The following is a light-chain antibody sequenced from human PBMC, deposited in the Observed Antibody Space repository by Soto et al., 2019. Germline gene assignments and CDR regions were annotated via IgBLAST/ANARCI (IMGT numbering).Light chain of an antibody. CDR3: SSYAGSNFVV. CDR2: EVS. CDR1: SSDVGGYNY. V-gene: IGLV2-8*01. J-gene: IGLJ2*01. Sequence: QSVLTQPPSASGSPGQSVTISCTGTSSDVGGYNYVSWYQQHPGKAPKLMIYEVSKRPSGVPDRFSGSKSGNTASLTVSGLQAEDEADYYCSSYAGSNFVVFGGGTKLIVL.